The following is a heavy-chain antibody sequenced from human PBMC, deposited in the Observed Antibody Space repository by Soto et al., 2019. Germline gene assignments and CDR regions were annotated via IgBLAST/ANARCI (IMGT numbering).Heavy chain of an antibody. D-gene: IGHD2-15*01. V-gene: IGHV3-21*01. Sequence: XGSLRISCAASGFNFTSYTINWVRQAPGKRLEWLSSISSSGYIFSTDSVRGRFTISRDNAKNSVYLQINSLRAEDTAVYFCARDCSGGSCYPGMDVWGQGTTVTVSS. CDR2: ISSSGYI. CDR1: GFNFTSYT. CDR3: ARDCSGGSCYPGMDV. J-gene: IGHJ6*02.